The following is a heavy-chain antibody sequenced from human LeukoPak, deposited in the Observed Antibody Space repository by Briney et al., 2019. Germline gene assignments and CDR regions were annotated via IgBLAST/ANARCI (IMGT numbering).Heavy chain of an antibody. V-gene: IGHV4-39*02. CDR3: ARDSELGPYYSDTSGFDY. D-gene: IGHD3-22*01. J-gene: IGHJ4*02. CDR1: DGSINSSSYY. Sequence: KTSETLSLTCTVSDGSINSSSYYWGWIRQSPAKGLEWIGSIYYSGSTHYNPSLKSRVTISLDMSKNQFSPKLSSVTAAATAVYFCARDSELGPYYSDTSGFDYWGQGNLVTVSS. CDR2: IYYSGST.